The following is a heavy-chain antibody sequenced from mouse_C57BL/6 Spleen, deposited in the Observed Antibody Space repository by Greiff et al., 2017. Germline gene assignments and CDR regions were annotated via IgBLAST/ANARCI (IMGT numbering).Heavy chain of an antibody. D-gene: IGHD1-1*01. Sequence: VQLQQSGPELVKPGASVKLSCKASGYTFTSYDINWVKQRPGQGLEWIGWIYPRDGSTKYNEKFKGKATLTVDTSSSTAYMELHSLTSEDSAVYFCARGGTVVEGWFAYWGQGTLVTVSA. CDR1: GYTFTSYD. J-gene: IGHJ3*01. V-gene: IGHV1-85*01. CDR2: IYPRDGST. CDR3: ARGGTVVEGWFAY.